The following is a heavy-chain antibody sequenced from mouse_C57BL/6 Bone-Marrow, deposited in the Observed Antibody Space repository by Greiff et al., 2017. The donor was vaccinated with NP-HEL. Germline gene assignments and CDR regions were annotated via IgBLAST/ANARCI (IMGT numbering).Heavy chain of an antibody. D-gene: IGHD2-5*01. Sequence: VQLQQSGAELVRPGTSVKVSCKASGYAFTNYLIAWVKQRPGQGLEWIGVINPGRGGTNYNEKFKGKATLTADKSSSTAYMQLSSLTSEDSAVYFCARSDYYSNYPFAYWGQGTLVTVSA. CDR2: INPGRGGT. V-gene: IGHV1-54*01. J-gene: IGHJ3*01. CDR1: GYAFTNYL. CDR3: ARSDYYSNYPFAY.